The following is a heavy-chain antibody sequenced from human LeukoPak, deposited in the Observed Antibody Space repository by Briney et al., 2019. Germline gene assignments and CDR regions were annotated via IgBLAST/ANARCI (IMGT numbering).Heavy chain of an antibody. CDR1: GYTFTGYY. CDR3: ARARYDSSGYYPYYYYYYMDV. Sequence: ASVKVSCKASGYTFTGYYMHWVRQAPGQGLEWMGWINPNSGGTNYAQKFQGRVTMTRDTSISTAYMELSRLRSDDTAVYYCARARYDSSGYYPYYYYYYMDVWGKGTTVTVSS. CDR2: INPNSGGT. V-gene: IGHV1-2*02. J-gene: IGHJ6*03. D-gene: IGHD3-22*01.